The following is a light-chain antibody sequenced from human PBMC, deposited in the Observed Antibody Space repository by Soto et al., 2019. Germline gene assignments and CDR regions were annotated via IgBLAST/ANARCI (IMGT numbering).Light chain of an antibody. Sequence: EIVLTQSPGTLSLSPGERATLSCRASQSVSSSYLAWYQQKLGQGPRLLIYGASNRATGIPDRFSGSGSGTDFTLTISRLEPEDFAVYYCQQYGSTPPGYTVGQGTKLEIK. CDR3: QQYGSTPPGYT. CDR1: QSVSSSY. CDR2: GAS. J-gene: IGKJ2*01. V-gene: IGKV3-20*01.